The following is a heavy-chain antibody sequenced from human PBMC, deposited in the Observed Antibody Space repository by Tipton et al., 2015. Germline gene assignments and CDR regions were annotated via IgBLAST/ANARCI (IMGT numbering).Heavy chain of an antibody. CDR1: GGSISRSDYY. V-gene: IGHV4-39*01. Sequence: TLSLTCNVFGGSISRSDYYWGWIRQPPGKGLEWIGNMFYSGSAYYNPALNSRVTISVDTSENQFSLRLSSVTAADTAVYHCARRAGYGDHFDYWGQGTPVTVSS. D-gene: IGHD4-17*01. CDR2: MFYSGSA. J-gene: IGHJ4*02. CDR3: ARRAGYGDHFDY.